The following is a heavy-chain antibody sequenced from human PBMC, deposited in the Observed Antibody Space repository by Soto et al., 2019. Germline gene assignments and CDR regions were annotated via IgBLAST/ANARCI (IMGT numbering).Heavy chain of an antibody. J-gene: IGHJ4*02. CDR3: VSLGPPTVSASTWAMPAPN. V-gene: IGHV3-30-3*01. CDR2: ISYDGSNK. CDR1: GFTFSSYA. D-gene: IGHD2-2*01. Sequence: PGVSLRLSCAASGFTFSSYAMHWVRQAPGKGLEWVAVISYDGSNKYYADSVEGRFTISRDNAQNSVFLEMESLRVEDTALYYCVSLGPPTVSASTWAMPAPNWGQGTLVTVSS.